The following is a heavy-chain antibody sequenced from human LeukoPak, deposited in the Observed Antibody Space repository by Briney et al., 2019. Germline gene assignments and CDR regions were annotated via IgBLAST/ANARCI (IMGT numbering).Heavy chain of an antibody. CDR3: ASMAPWGGYAFDI. V-gene: IGHV4-59*01. CDR1: GGSISSYY. J-gene: IGHJ3*02. Sequence: SETLSLTCTVSGGSISSYYWSWIRQPPGKGLEWIGYIYYSGSTNYNPSLKSRVTISVDTSKNQFSLKLSSVTAADTAVYYCASMAPWGGYAFDIWGQGTTVTVSS. CDR2: IYYSGST. D-gene: IGHD3-16*01.